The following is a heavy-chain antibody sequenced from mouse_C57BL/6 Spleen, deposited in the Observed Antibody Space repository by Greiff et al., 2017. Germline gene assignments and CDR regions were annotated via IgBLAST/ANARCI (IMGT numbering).Heavy chain of an antibody. V-gene: IGHV1-64*01. Sequence: QVQLQQPGAELVKPGASVKLSCKASGYTFTSYWMHWVKQRPGQGLEWIGMIHPNSGSTNYNEKFKSKATLTVDKSSSTAYMQLSSLTSEDSAVYYCARSPGITSRYFDYWGQGTPLTVSS. D-gene: IGHD1-1*01. CDR2: IHPNSGST. J-gene: IGHJ2*01. CDR1: GYTFTSYW. CDR3: ARSPGITSRYFDY.